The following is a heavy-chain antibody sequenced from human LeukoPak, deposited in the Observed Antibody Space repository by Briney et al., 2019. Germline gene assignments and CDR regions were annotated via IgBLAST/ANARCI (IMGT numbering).Heavy chain of an antibody. D-gene: IGHD2-2*01. Sequence: PGGSLRLSCAASGFTLSSYAMSWVRQAPGKGLEWVSAVSGSGGSTYYADSVKGRFTISRDNSKNTLYLQMNSLRAEDTAVYYCAKAERVVPAAPTDYWGQGTLVTVSS. V-gene: IGHV3-23*01. CDR3: AKAERVVPAAPTDY. CDR2: VSGSGGST. CDR1: GFTLSSYA. J-gene: IGHJ4*02.